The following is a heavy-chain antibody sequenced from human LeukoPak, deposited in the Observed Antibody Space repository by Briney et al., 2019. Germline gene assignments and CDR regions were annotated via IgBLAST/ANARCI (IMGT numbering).Heavy chain of an antibody. CDR3: ARHLPLYSSNSYIYFDY. CDR1: GGSSSSSSYY. D-gene: IGHD6-13*01. CDR2: MYYSGST. V-gene: IGHV4-39*01. J-gene: IGHJ4*02. Sequence: PSETLSLTCTISGGSSSSSSYYWGWIRQPPGKGLEWIGSMYYSGSTYYNPSLKSRVTISVDTSKHQFSLKLSSVTAADTAVYYCARHLPLYSSNSYIYFDYGGQRTLVTVSS.